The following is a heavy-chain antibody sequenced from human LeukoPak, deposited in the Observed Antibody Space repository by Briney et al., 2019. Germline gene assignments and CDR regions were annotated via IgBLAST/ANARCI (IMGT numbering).Heavy chain of an antibody. V-gene: IGHV3-48*01. J-gene: IGHJ4*02. Sequence: PGGSLRLSCAASGFTFDDYGMNWVRQAPGKGLEWVSYISSSSSTIYYADSVKGRFTISRDNAKNSLYLQMNSLRAEDTAVYYCARRHDYGDYGLDYWGQGTLVTVSS. CDR3: ARRHDYGDYGLDY. CDR2: ISSSSSTI. D-gene: IGHD4-17*01. CDR1: GFTFDDYG.